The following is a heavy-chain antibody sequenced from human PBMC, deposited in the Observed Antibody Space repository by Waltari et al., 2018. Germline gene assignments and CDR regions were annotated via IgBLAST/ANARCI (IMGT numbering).Heavy chain of an antibody. Sequence: EVQLVESGGGLVKPGGSLRLSCAASGFTFSNAWMSWVRQAPGKGLEGVGRMKSKTEGGKTDYAAPVKGRFTISRDDSKNTLYLQMNSLKTEDTAVYYCTTRYCSSTSCYPFDYWGQGTLVTVSS. CDR3: TTRYCSSTSCYPFDY. V-gene: IGHV3-15*01. D-gene: IGHD2-2*01. CDR1: GFTFSNAW. J-gene: IGHJ4*02. CDR2: MKSKTEGGKT.